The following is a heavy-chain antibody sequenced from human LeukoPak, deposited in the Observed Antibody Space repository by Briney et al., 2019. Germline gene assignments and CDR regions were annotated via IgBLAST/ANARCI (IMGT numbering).Heavy chain of an antibody. J-gene: IGHJ3*02. V-gene: IGHV4-34*01. D-gene: IGHD3-3*01. CDR1: GGFFSGYY. Sequence: SETLSLTCAVYGGFFSGYYWSWIRQPPGKGLEWIGEINHSGSTNYNPSLKSRVTISVDTSKNQFSLKLSSVTAADTAVYYCARAFRGIFGVFEAFDIWGQGTMVTVSS. CDR3: ARAFRGIFGVFEAFDI. CDR2: INHSGST.